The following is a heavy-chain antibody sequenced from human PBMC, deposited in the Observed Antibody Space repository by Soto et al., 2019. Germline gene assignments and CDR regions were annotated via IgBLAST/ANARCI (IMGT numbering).Heavy chain of an antibody. CDR2: IYPGDYDT. D-gene: IGHD6-13*01. Sequence: EVQLVQSGAEVKKPGESLKISCKGSGYSFTNYWIVWVRQMTGKGREWMGIIYPGDYDTRYSPSFQGQVTISADKSIRTAYLQWSSLKASDTAMYHCARPSAAGKYYYGMDVWGQGTTVTVSS. J-gene: IGHJ6*02. CDR1: GYSFTNYW. V-gene: IGHV5-51*01. CDR3: ARPSAAGKYYYGMDV.